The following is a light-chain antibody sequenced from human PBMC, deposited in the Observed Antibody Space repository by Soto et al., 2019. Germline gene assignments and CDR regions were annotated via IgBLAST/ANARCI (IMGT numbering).Light chain of an antibody. CDR1: QSITSSY. V-gene: IGKV3-20*01. CDR2: GAS. J-gene: IGKJ2*01. Sequence: EIVLTQSLGTLSLSPGERATLSCRASQSITSSYLAWYQQKPGQAPRVLIHGASSRATGIPDRFSGSGSGTDFTLTISRLELEDFAVYFCQQYGNPPLNAFGQGTKVDIK. CDR3: QQYGNPPLNA.